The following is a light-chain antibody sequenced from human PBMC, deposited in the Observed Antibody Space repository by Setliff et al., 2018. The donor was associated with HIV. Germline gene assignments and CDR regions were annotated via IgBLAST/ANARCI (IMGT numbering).Light chain of an antibody. J-gene: IGLJ1*01. CDR3: AVWDDRLSAYV. Sequence: QSVLTQPLSASGTPGQRVTISCSGSSSNVGRDNVYWYQQVSGTAPKLLIYNDYLRPSGVPDRFSGSKSGTSASLAISGLRSEDEGDYYCAVWDDRLSAYVFGAGTKVTVL. CDR1: SSNVGRDN. V-gene: IGLV1-47*01. CDR2: NDY.